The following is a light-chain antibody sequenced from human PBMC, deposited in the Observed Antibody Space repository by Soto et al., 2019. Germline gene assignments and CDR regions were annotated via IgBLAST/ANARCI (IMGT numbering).Light chain of an antibody. V-gene: IGKV1-39*01. CDR1: QSISSY. CDR2: DAS. J-gene: IGKJ4*01. CDR3: QQSYSTPLT. Sequence: DIQMTQSPSSLSASVGDRVTITCRASQSISSYLNWYQQKPGKAPKLLIYDASSLQSGVPSRFSGSGSGTDFTLTISSLQPEDFATYYCQQSYSTPLTFGGGTKVDIK.